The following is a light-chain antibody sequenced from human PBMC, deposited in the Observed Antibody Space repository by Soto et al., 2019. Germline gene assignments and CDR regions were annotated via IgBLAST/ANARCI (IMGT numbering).Light chain of an antibody. Sequence: DVQLTQSPSFLSASIGDRVTITCRASQGISTYLAWYQQKPGKAPKLLIYAASTLQSGTPSRFSGSGSGTELALTITSLKPEDFATYYCQQFNSYPPDTFGQGTKLEI. CDR2: AAS. CDR1: QGISTY. J-gene: IGKJ2*01. CDR3: QQFNSYPPDT. V-gene: IGKV1-9*01.